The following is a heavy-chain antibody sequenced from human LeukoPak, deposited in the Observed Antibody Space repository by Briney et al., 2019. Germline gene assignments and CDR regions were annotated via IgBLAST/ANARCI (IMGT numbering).Heavy chain of an antibody. CDR2: INSDGSST. V-gene: IGHV3-74*01. D-gene: IGHD6-19*01. J-gene: IGHJ4*02. CDR1: GFTFSSYW. Sequence: GGSLRLSCAASGFTFSSYWMHWVRQAPGKGLVWVSRINSDGSSTSYADSVKGRFTISRDNAKNTLYPQMNSLRAEDTAVYYCARDNSGGYADYWGQGTLVTVSS. CDR3: ARDNSGGYADY.